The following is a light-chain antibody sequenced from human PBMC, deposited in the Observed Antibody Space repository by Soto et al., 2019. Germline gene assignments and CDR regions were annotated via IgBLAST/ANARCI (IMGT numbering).Light chain of an antibody. Sequence: DLQMTQSPSSLSASVGDRVTITCRASQSVSKYLNWYQQNPGKAPKLLIYGAISLHSGVPSRFSGSGSGTYFTLTISNLQPEDFASYYCQQSYSNPGTFGQGTKVEIK. CDR3: QQSYSNPGT. J-gene: IGKJ1*01. V-gene: IGKV1-39*01. CDR2: GAI. CDR1: QSVSKY.